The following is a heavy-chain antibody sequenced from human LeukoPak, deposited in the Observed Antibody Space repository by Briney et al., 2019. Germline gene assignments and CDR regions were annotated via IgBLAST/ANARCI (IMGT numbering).Heavy chain of an antibody. CDR1: GGTFSSYA. V-gene: IGHV1-69*13. CDR2: IIPIFGTA. CDR3: ATGDYDSSGYTTYFDY. Sequence: ASVKVSCKASGGTFSSYAISWVRQAPGQGLEWMGGIIPIFGTANYAQKFQGRVTITADESTSTAYMELSSLRSEDTAVYYCATGDYDSSGYTTYFDYWGQGTLVTVSS. D-gene: IGHD3-22*01. J-gene: IGHJ4*02.